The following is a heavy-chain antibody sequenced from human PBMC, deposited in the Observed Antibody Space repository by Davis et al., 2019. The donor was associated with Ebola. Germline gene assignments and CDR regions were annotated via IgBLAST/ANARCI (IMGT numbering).Heavy chain of an antibody. CDR3: ARGWLRGGMDV. V-gene: IGHV6-1*01. D-gene: IGHD5-18*01. J-gene: IGHJ6*02. Sequence: HSQTLSLTCAISGDSVPSGGWNWIRQSPSRGLEWLGRTYYKSKWYNDYAVSVKSRITINPDTSKNQFSLQLNSVTPEDTALYYCARGWLRGGMDVWGEGTTVTV. CDR2: TYYKSKWYN. CDR1: GDSVPSGG.